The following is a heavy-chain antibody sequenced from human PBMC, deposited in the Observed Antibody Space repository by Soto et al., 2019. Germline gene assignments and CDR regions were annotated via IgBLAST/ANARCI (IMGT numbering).Heavy chain of an antibody. V-gene: IGHV4-34*01. CDR1: GGSFSGYY. J-gene: IGHJ4*02. CDR2: INHSGST. Sequence: QVQLQQWGAGLLKPSETLSLTCAVYGGSFSGYYWSWIRQPPGKGLEWIGEINHSGSTNYNPSLKSRVTISVDTSKNQFSLKLSSVTAADTAVYYCARGGDDSSGFYYFDYWGQGTLVTVSS. CDR3: ARGGDDSSGFYYFDY. D-gene: IGHD3-22*01.